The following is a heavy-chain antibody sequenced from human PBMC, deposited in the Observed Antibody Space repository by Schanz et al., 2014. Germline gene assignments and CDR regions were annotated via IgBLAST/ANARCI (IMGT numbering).Heavy chain of an antibody. Sequence: QVQLVQSGPAVKKPGASMKVSCLASGYSFTEYFLHWVRQAPRQGLEWMGWINQNRGKTNYEQKLKGRVTLTSDTSISTAFMELSGLTSDATATYFCARARYTGYDCSGYWGQGTLLIVSS. CDR3: ARARYTGYDCSGY. V-gene: IGHV1-2*02. CDR1: GYSFTEYF. CDR2: INQNRGKT. J-gene: IGHJ4*02. D-gene: IGHD5-12*01.